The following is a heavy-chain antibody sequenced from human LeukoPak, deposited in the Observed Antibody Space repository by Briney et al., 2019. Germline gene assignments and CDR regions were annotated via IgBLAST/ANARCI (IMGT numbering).Heavy chain of an antibody. CDR1: GFTFSNYG. Sequence: LPGGSLRLSCAASGFTFSNYGMHWVRQAPGKGLEWVATIKPDGSEKYYVDSVKGRFTVSRDNAKNSLYLQMNSMRAEDTAVYYCARDQFPDLELPIKVQSDYWGQGTLVTVSS. V-gene: IGHV3-7*01. CDR2: IKPDGSEK. D-gene: IGHD1-7*01. CDR3: ARDQFPDLELPIKVQSDY. J-gene: IGHJ4*02.